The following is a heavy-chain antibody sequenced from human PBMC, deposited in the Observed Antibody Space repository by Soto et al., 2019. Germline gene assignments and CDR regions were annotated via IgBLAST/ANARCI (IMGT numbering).Heavy chain of an antibody. J-gene: IGHJ5*02. V-gene: IGHV3-23*01. CDR3: AKDHPVVVTALYISITNRGFDP. CDR1: GFTFSSYA. CDR2: ISGSGGST. D-gene: IGHD2-21*02. Sequence: AGGSLRLSCAASGFTFSSYAMSWVRQAPGKGLEWVSAISGSGGSTYYADSVKGRFTISRDNSKNTLYLQMNSLRAEDTAVYYCAKDHPVVVTALYISITNRGFDPWGQGTLVTVSS.